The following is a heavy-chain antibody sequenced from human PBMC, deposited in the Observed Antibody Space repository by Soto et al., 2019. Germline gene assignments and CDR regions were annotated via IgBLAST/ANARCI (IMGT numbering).Heavy chain of an antibody. CDR3: ARSPYSLEGDGQHYYYGMDL. CDR2: IKPNTDDT. D-gene: IGHD2-15*01. CDR1: GFTFSGFY. V-gene: IGHV1-2*02. J-gene: IGHJ6*02. Sequence: SVKGSCHPSGFTFSGFYLHWGRQAPVQGLEWMGWIKPNTDDTGYAQKFQGRVTLAWDTSSSAGYLDLSRLRSDDTAVYYCARSPYSLEGDGQHYYYGMDLWGLGTTVTVSS.